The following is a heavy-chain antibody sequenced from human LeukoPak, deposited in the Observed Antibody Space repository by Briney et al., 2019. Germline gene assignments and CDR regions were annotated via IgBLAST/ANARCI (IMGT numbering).Heavy chain of an antibody. CDR1: GYTFTGYY. CDR3: ARAYYYGSGSPYALDI. Sequence: GASVKVSCKASGYTFTGYYMHWVRQAPGQGLEWMGWINPNSGGTNYAQKFQGWVTMTRDTSISTAYMELSRLRSDDTAVYYCARAYYYGSGSPYALDIWGQGTMVTVSS. V-gene: IGHV1-2*04. CDR2: INPNSGGT. D-gene: IGHD3-10*01. J-gene: IGHJ3*02.